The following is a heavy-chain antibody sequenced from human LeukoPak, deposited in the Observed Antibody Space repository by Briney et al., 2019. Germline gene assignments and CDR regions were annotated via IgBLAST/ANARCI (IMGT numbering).Heavy chain of an antibody. Sequence: ASVKVSCKASGYTFTSYGINWVRQAPGQGLEWMGWISAYSGNTNYAEKLQGRVSMTTDTSTSTAYMELRSLRSDDTAVYYCARDRDDSVYDFWSGHYKYYYYMDVWGKGTTVTVTS. CDR1: GYTFTSYG. CDR3: ARDRDDSVYDFWSGHYKYYYYMDV. J-gene: IGHJ6*03. CDR2: ISAYSGNT. D-gene: IGHD3-3*01. V-gene: IGHV1-18*01.